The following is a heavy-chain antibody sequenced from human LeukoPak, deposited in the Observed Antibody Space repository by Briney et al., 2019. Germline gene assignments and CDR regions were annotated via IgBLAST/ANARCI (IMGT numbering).Heavy chain of an antibody. CDR3: ARDRLIFGFGERTEVGWADAFDI. J-gene: IGHJ3*02. CDR2: ISSSSSYI. CDR1: GFTFSSYA. V-gene: IGHV3-21*01. Sequence: PGGSLRLSCAASGFTFSSYAMSWVRQAPGKGLEWVSSISSSSSYIYYADSVKGRFTISRDNAKNSLYLQMNSLRAEDTAVYYCARDRLIFGFGERTEVGWADAFDIWGQGTMVTVSS. D-gene: IGHD3-10*01.